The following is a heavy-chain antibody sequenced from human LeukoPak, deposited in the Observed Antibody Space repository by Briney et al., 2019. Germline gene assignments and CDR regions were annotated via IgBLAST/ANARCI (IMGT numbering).Heavy chain of an antibody. CDR1: GFTFSSYA. J-gene: IGHJ4*02. V-gene: IGHV3-30*01. CDR3: ARGLPEDYGGKVALDY. CDR2: ISYDGSNK. Sequence: HPGRSLRLSCAASGFTFSSYAMHWVRQAPGKGLEWVAVISYDGSNKYYADSVKGRFTISRDNSKNTLYLQMNSLRAEDTAVYYCARGLPEDYGGKVALDYWGQGTLVTVSS. D-gene: IGHD4-23*01.